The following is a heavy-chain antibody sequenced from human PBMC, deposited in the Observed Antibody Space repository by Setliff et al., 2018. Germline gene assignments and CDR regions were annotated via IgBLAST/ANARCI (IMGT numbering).Heavy chain of an antibody. CDR3: AGSVGGSPNYYGLNV. CDR1: GYTSTTNA. CDR2: ITAGKGDT. D-gene: IGHD1-26*01. J-gene: IGHJ6*02. V-gene: IGHV1-3*01. Sequence: ASVQVSCKASGYTSTTNALHWLRQAPGQRLEWMGWITAGKGDTKYSQRFQGRVTFTRETSANTAYMELSSLTSEDTALYYCAGSVGGSPNYYGLNVWGQGTTVTVSS.